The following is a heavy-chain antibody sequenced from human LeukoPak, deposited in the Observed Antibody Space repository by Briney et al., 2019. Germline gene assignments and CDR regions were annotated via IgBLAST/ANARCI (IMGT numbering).Heavy chain of an antibody. CDR3: ARDSRSGGYSYGYFFDY. D-gene: IGHD5-18*01. V-gene: IGHV1-2*02. J-gene: IGHJ4*02. Sequence: ASEKVSCKASGYTFTGYYMHWVRQAPGQGLEWMGWINPNSGGTNYAQKFQGRVTMTRNTSISTAYMELSRLRSDDTAVYYCARDSRSGGYSYGYFFDYWGQGTLVTVSS. CDR1: GYTFTGYY. CDR2: INPNSGGT.